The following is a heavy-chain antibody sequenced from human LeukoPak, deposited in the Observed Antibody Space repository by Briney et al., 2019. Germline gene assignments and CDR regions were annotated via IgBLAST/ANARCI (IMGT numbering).Heavy chain of an antibody. V-gene: IGHV1-8*01. D-gene: IGHD4-17*01. CDR3: ARDHGDSFDY. CDR2: MNPNSGNT. Sequence: ASVKVSCKASGYTFTSYDINWVRQATGQGLEWMGWMNPNSGNTGYAQKFQGRVTMTRDTSTSTVYMELSSLRSEDTAVYYCARDHGDSFDYWGQGTLATVSS. J-gene: IGHJ4*02. CDR1: GYTFTSYD.